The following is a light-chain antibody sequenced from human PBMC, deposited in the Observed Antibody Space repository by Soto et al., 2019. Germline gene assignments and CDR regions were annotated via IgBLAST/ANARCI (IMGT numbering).Light chain of an antibody. Sequence: DIQMTQSPSSLSASVGDRVTITCRASQSISNWLAWYQQKPGKAPKLLIYDASTLESGVPSRFSVGGFGTDFTRTISSLQPDDFATYYCQQYSSDSTFGQGTKVEMK. CDR2: DAS. V-gene: IGKV1-5*01. CDR3: QQYSSDST. CDR1: QSISNW. J-gene: IGKJ1*01.